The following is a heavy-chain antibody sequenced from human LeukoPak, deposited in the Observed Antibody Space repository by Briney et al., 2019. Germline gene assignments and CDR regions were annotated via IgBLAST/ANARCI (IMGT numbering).Heavy chain of an antibody. V-gene: IGHV3-33*01. Sequence: PGGSLRLSCTASGFTFSSYGMHWVRQAPGKGLEWVAVIWYDGSNKYYADSVKGRFTISRDMPKNTLYLQMNSLRAEDTAVYYCAREGIVATLDYWGQGTLVTVSS. CDR2: IWYDGSNK. CDR1: GFTFSSYG. CDR3: AREGIVATLDY. J-gene: IGHJ4*02. D-gene: IGHD5-12*01.